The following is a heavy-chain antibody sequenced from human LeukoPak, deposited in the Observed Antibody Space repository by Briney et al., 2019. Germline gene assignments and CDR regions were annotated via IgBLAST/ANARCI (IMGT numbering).Heavy chain of an antibody. J-gene: IGHJ4*02. D-gene: IGHD3-22*01. CDR1: GYTFTSYG. V-gene: IGHV1-18*01. CDR3: AARAPWIGYDLSGHHYALKY. CDR2: ISAYNGNT. Sequence: ASVKVSCKASGYTFTSYGISWVRQAPGQGLEWMGWISAYNGNTNYAQKLQGRVTMTTDTSTSTAYMELRSLRSDDTAVYYCAARAPWIGYDLSGHHYALKYWGQGALVTVSP.